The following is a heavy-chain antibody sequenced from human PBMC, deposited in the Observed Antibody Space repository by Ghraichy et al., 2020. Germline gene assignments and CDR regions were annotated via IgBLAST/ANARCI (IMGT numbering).Heavy chain of an antibody. CDR2: INHSGST. V-gene: IGHV4-34*01. J-gene: IGHJ5*02. D-gene: IGHD3-10*01. CDR1: GGSFSGYY. CDR3: ARGGGAGRRGLWFGELLTPNWFDP. Sequence: ESLNISCAVYGGSFSGYYWSWIRQPPGKGLEWIGEINHSGSTNYNPSLKSRVTISVDTSKNQFSLKLSSVTAADTAVYYCARGGGAGRRGLWFGELLTPNWFDPWGQGTLVTVSS.